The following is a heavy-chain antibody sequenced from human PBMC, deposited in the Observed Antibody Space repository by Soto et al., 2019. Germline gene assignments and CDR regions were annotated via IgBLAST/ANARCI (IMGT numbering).Heavy chain of an antibody. CDR1: GGSISNYY. Sequence: SETLSLTCTVSGGSISNYYWSWIRQPPGKGLEWIGHIYYTGSTNYNPSLKTRVTISVDTSKNQFSLKVSSVTAADTAVYYCARGRWESRLGPDYWGPGTTVTVPQ. CDR2: IYYTGST. V-gene: IGHV4-59*01. CDR3: ARGRWESRLGPDY. J-gene: IGHJ4*02. D-gene: IGHD1-26*01.